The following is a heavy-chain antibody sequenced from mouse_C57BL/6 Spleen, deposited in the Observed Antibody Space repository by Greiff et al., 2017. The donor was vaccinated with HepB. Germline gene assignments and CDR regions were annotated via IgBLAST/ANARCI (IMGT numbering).Heavy chain of an antibody. V-gene: IGHV1-4*01. CDR2: INPSSGYT. Sequence: VHLVESGAELARPGASVKMSCKASGYTFTSYTMHWVKQRPGQGLEWIGYINPSSGYTKYNQKFKDKATLTADKSSSTAYMQLSNLTSEDSAVYYCARSPWDYAMDYWGQGTSVTVSS. CDR3: ARSPWDYAMDY. CDR1: GYTFTSYT. J-gene: IGHJ4*01.